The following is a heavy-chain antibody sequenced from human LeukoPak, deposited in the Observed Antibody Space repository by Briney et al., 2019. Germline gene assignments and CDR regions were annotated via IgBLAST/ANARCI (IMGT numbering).Heavy chain of an antibody. CDR3: ARGRIRCSSTSCHTFDP. V-gene: IGHV1-18*01. Sequence: ASVKVSCKASGYTFTSYGISSVRQAPGQGLEWMGWISAYNGNTNYAQKLQGRVTMTTDTSTSTAYMELRSLRSDDTAVYYCARGRIRCSSTSCHTFDPWGQGTLVTVSS. CDR2: ISAYNGNT. D-gene: IGHD2-2*01. CDR1: GYTFTSYG. J-gene: IGHJ5*02.